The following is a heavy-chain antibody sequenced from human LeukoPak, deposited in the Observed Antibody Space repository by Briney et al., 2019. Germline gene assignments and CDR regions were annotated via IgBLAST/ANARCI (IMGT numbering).Heavy chain of an antibody. D-gene: IGHD4-17*01. CDR3: ARDFGRAYGDKFDY. Sequence: ASVKVSCKASGYTFTGYYMHWVRQAPGQGLEWMGWINPNSGVTDYAQKFQGRVTMTRDTSISTAYMEVSSLRSDDTAVYYCARDFGRAYGDKFDYWGQGTLVTVPS. CDR1: GYTFTGYY. CDR2: INPNSGVT. J-gene: IGHJ4*02. V-gene: IGHV1-2*02.